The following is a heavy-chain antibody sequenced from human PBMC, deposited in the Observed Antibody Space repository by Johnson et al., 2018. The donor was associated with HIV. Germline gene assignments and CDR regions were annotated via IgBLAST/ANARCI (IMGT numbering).Heavy chain of an antibody. V-gene: IGHV3-20*04. CDR3: AKRHGPIVGATHDAFDI. D-gene: IGHD1-26*01. CDR2: INWTGGRT. Sequence: VQLVESAGGVVPPGGSLRLSCAAPGSTFDDYGMSWVRQAPGQGLARVPGINWTGGRTGSAYSVAGRSPFSSDNAKNSLYLRLNSLRAEDTAVYYRAKRHGPIVGATHDAFDILGQGTMVTVSS. J-gene: IGHJ3*02. CDR1: GSTFDDYG.